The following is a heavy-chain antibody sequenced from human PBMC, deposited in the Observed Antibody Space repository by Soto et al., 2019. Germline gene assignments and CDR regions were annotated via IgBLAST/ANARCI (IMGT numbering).Heavy chain of an antibody. J-gene: IGHJ4*02. D-gene: IGHD5-12*01. Sequence: EVQLVESGGGLVQPGGSLRLSCAASGFTFSRHWMHWVRQAPGKGLEWVSRVNGDGYTTTYTDSVKGRFTISRDNAKNTVYLQMNSLRVEDTAVYYCARVRQTVATILGCWGQGILVTVSS. CDR3: ARVRQTVATILGC. V-gene: IGHV3-74*01. CDR2: VNGDGYTT. CDR1: GFTFSRHW.